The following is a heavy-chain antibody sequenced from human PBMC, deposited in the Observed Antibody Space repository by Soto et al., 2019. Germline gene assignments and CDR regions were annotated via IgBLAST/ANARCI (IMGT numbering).Heavy chain of an antibody. J-gene: IGHJ6*02. CDR1: GGSISSYY. CDR3: AGDKTLTMVRGNYYYYYGMDV. D-gene: IGHD3-10*01. Sequence: PSETLSLTCTVSGGSISSYYWSWIRQPAGKGLEWIGRIYTSGSTNYNPSLKSRVTMSVDTSKNQFSLKLSSVTAADTAVYYCAGDKTLTMVRGNYYYYYGMDVWGQGTTVTVSS. V-gene: IGHV4-4*07. CDR2: IYTSGST.